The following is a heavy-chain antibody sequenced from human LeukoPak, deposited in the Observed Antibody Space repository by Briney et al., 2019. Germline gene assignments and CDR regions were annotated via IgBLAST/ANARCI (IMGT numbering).Heavy chain of an antibody. V-gene: IGHV4-34*01. CDR3: ARGRTAAAGYNWFDP. CDR2: ISHSGST. D-gene: IGHD6-13*01. CDR1: GGSISSYY. J-gene: IGHJ5*02. Sequence: SETLSLTCTVSGGSISSYYWSWLRQPPGKGLEWIGEISHSGSTNYNPSLKSRVTISVDTSKNQFSLKLSSVTAADTAVYYCARGRTAAAGYNWFDPWGQGTLVTVSS.